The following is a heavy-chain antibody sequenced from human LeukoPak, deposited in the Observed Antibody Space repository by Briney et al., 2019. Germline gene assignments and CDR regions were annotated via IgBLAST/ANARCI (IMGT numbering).Heavy chain of an antibody. CDR1: GFTFSSYA. D-gene: IGHD6-13*01. CDR2: ISGSGGST. V-gene: IGHV3-23*01. J-gene: IGHJ4*02. CDR3: ARVVSSSWYYFDY. Sequence: GGSLRLSCAASGFTFSSYAMSWVRQAPGKGLEWVSAISGSGGSTYYADSVKGRFTISRDNSKNTLYLQMNSLRAEDTAVYYCARVVSSSWYYFDYWGQGTLVTVSS.